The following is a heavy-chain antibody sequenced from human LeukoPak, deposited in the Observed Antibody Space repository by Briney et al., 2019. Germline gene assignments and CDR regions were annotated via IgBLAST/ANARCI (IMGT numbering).Heavy chain of an antibody. D-gene: IGHD6-13*01. CDR2: IKQDGSDK. V-gene: IGHV3-7*01. Sequence: GGSLRLSCAASGFTFSSYSMSWVRQAPGKGLEWVANIKQDGSDKYYVDSVKGRFTISRDNAKNSLYLQMNGLRAEDTAVYYCAIIPRAAAGPSARSPFHYWGQGTLVTVSS. J-gene: IGHJ4*02. CDR1: GFTFSSYS. CDR3: AIIPRAAAGPSARSPFHY.